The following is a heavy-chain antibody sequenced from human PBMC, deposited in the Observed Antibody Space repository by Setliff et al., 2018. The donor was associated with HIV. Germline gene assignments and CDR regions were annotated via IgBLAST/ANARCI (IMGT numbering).Heavy chain of an antibody. Sequence: SETLSLTCTVSGGSISSGGYYWSWIRQHPGKGLEWIGYIYYSGSTYYNPSLKSRVTISVDTSKNQFSLKLSSVTAADTAVYYCARKGKYYYDSSGCSNWGQGTLVTVSS. V-gene: IGHV4-31*03. J-gene: IGHJ4*02. CDR3: ARKGKYYYDSSGCSN. CDR1: GGSISSGGYY. D-gene: IGHD3-22*01. CDR2: IYYSGST.